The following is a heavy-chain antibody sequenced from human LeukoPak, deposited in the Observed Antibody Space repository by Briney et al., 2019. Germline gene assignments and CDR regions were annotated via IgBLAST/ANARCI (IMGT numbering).Heavy chain of an antibody. Sequence: GGSLRLSCAASGFTFSRYSMSWVRQAPGKGLEWVSSMSRDGTYIYYADSVKGRFTISRDNAKNSLYLQMNSLSADDTAVYYCAGGVPTPDGYPTFDYWGQGTLVTVSS. CDR2: MSRDGTYI. V-gene: IGHV3-21*01. CDR3: AGGVPTPDGYPTFDY. D-gene: IGHD5-24*01. CDR1: GFTFSRYS. J-gene: IGHJ4*02.